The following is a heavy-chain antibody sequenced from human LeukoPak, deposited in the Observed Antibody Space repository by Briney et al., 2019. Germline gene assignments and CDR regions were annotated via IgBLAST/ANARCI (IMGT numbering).Heavy chain of an antibody. CDR3: ARHSTIFELGAFDI. Sequence: GGSLRLSCAASGFTFSSYSMNWVRQAPGKGLEWVSSISSSSSYIHYADSVKGRFTISRDNAKNSLYLQMNSLRAEDTAVYHCARHSTIFELGAFDIWGQGTMVTVSS. CDR2: ISSSSSYI. D-gene: IGHD3-3*01. J-gene: IGHJ3*02. CDR1: GFTFSSYS. V-gene: IGHV3-21*01.